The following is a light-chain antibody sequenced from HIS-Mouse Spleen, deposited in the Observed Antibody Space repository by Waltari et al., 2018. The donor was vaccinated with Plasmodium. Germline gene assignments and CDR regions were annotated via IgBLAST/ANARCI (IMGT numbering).Light chain of an antibody. CDR2: SAS. CDR1: QSISSY. V-gene: IGKV1-39*01. CDR3: QQSYSTWT. J-gene: IGKJ1*01. Sequence: DIQMTQSPSSLSASVGDRVTITCRASQSISSYLNWYQQKPVKAPKLLIYSASSLQSGVPSKFSGSGSGTDFTLTISSLQPEDFATYNGQQSYSTWTFGQGTKVEIK.